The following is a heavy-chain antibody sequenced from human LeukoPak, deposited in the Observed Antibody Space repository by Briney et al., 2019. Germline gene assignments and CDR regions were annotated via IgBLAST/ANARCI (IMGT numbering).Heavy chain of an antibody. D-gene: IGHD2-21*02. CDR2: ISGSGGST. CDR1: GFTFSSYA. CDR3: AKDRAYCGGDCYSHDAFDI. Sequence: GGSLRLSCAASGFTFSSYAMSWVRQAPGKGLEWVSAISGSGGSTYYVDSVKGRFTISRDNSKNTLYLQMNSLRAEDTAVYYCAKDRAYCGGDCYSHDAFDIWGQGTMVTVSS. J-gene: IGHJ3*02. V-gene: IGHV3-23*01.